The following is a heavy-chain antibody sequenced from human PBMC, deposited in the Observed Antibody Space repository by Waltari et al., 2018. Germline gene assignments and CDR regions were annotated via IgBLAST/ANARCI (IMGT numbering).Heavy chain of an antibody. CDR3: ASQRGSWNYGPVDY. CDR1: GGSISSSHW. CDR2: IYHSGST. Sequence: VQLQASGPGLATPSGTLSLTCPVSGGSISSSHWGSGVRQPPGKGLEWSGEIYHSGSTNYNPSLKSRVTISVDKSKNQFSLKLSSVTAADTAVYYCASQRGSWNYGPVDYWGQGTLVTVSS. V-gene: IGHV4-4*02. D-gene: IGHD1-7*01. J-gene: IGHJ4*02.